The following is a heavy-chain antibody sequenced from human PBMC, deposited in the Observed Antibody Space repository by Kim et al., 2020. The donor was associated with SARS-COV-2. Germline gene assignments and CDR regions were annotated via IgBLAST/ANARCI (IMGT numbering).Heavy chain of an antibody. Sequence: SETLSLTCTVSGGSISSGGYYWSWIRQHPGKGLEWIGYIYYSGSTYYNPSLKSRVTISVDTSKNQFSLKLSSVTAADTAVYYCARERRGNVATIDYWGQGTLVTVSS. J-gene: IGHJ4*02. CDR2: IYYSGST. CDR3: ARERRGNVATIDY. D-gene: IGHD5-12*01. V-gene: IGHV4-31*03. CDR1: GGSISSGGYY.